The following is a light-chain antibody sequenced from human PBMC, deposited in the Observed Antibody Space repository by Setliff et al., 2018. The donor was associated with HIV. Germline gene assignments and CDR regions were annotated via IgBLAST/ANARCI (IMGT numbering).Light chain of an antibody. Sequence: ALTQPPSASGSPGQSVTISCTGTSSDIGDYNYVSWYQQHPGKAPKLMIYEVSKRPSGVPDRFSGSKSGNTASLTVSGLQAEDEADYYCSSYAGSNVVFGGGTKVT. V-gene: IGLV2-8*01. CDR2: EVS. CDR1: SSDIGDYNY. CDR3: SSYAGSNVV. J-gene: IGLJ2*01.